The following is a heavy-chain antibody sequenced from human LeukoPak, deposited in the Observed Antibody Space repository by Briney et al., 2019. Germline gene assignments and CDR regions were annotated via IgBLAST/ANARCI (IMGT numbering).Heavy chain of an antibody. CDR2: INHSGST. Sequence: SETLSLTCAVYGWSFSGYYWSWIRQSPGKGLEWIGEINHSGSTNYNPSLKSRVTISVDTSKNQFSLKLSSVTAADTAVYYCARRRQYDSSLFWNFDLWGRGTLVTVSS. J-gene: IGHJ2*01. CDR3: ARRRQYDSSLFWNFDL. CDR1: GWSFSGYY. D-gene: IGHD6-6*01. V-gene: IGHV4-34*01.